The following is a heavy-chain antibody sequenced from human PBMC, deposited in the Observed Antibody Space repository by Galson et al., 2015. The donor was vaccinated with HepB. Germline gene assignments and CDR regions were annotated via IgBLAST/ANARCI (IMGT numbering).Heavy chain of an antibody. CDR3: ARRRAVADFEHYDH. Sequence: QSGAEVKKPGESVKISCKGSGYSFISYWIGWVRQKPGKGLEWMGIIHPADSDTRYSPSFQGQVTISADKSISTAYLHWSSLKASDTAMYYCARRRAVADFEHYDHWGQGTLLTVSS. CDR2: IHPADSDT. D-gene: IGHD6-19*01. V-gene: IGHV5-51*01. J-gene: IGHJ4*02. CDR1: GYSFISYW.